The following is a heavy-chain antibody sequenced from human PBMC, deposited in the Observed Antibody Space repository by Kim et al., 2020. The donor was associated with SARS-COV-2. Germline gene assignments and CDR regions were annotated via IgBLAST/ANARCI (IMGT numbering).Heavy chain of an antibody. CDR2: IYYSGST. J-gene: IGHJ4*02. Sequence: SETLSLTCTVSGGSISSYYWSWIRQPPGKGLEWIGYIYYSGSTNYNPSLKSRVTISVDTSKNQFSLKLSSVTAADTAVYYCARVSHGSGFDYWGQGTLVTVSS. V-gene: IGHV4-59*13. CDR1: GGSISSYY. CDR3: ARVSHGSGFDY. D-gene: IGHD3-10*01.